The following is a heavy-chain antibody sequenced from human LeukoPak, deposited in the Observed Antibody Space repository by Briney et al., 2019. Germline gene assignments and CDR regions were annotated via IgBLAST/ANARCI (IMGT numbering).Heavy chain of an antibody. CDR2: INPNSGGT. V-gene: IGHV1-2*02. CDR3: ARYYNDTSGYSPYYFDY. Sequence: GASVKVSCKASGYTFTGHYMHWVRQAPGQGLEWMGWINPNSGGTNHAQKFQGRVTMTRDTSISTAYMELSRLRSDDTAVYYCARYYNDTSGYSPYYFDYWGQGTLVTVSS. D-gene: IGHD3-22*01. J-gene: IGHJ4*02. CDR1: GYTFTGHY.